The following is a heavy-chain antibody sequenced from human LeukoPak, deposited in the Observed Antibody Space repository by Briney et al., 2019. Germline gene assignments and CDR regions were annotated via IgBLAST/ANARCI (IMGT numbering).Heavy chain of an antibody. CDR1: GGSINSSSYS. CDR2: IYYSGST. CDR3: AKRYYYDNSGYFDS. D-gene: IGHD3-22*01. V-gene: IGHV4-39*01. Sequence: PSETLSLTCTVSGGSINSSSYSWGWIRQPPGKGLEWIGTIYYSGSTYYNPSLKSRVTISVDTSQNLFSLKLSSVPAADTAVYYCAKRYYYDNSGYFDSWGQGTLVTVSS. J-gene: IGHJ4*02.